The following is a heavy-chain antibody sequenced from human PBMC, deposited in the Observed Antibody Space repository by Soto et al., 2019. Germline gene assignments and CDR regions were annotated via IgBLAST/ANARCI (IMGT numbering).Heavy chain of an antibody. J-gene: IGHJ4*02. V-gene: IGHV4-59*01. CDR3: ARDTFYYDSSGGLDY. D-gene: IGHD3-22*01. CDR2: IYYSGST. Sequence: SETLCLTCSVSGGSIGSYDGSWIRQPPGKGLEWIGYIYYSGSTNYNPSLKSRVTISVDTSKNQFSLKLSSVTAADTAVYYCARDTFYYDSSGGLDYWGQGTLVTSPQ. CDR1: GGSIGSYD.